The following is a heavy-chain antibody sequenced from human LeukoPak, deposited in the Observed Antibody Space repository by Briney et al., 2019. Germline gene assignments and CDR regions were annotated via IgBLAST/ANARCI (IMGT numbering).Heavy chain of an antibody. J-gene: IGHJ4*02. V-gene: IGHV3-15*01. CDR3: TTDDYYYGSGSYCPLGSY. CDR2: IKSKTDGGKI. D-gene: IGHD3-10*01. Sequence: GGSLILSCAASAFTFSKAYMSWVRQAPGKGLEWVGRIKSKTDGGKIDYAAPVKGRFTISRDDSKNTLYLQMNSLKAEDTAVYYCTTDDYYYGSGSYCPLGSYWGQGTLVTVSS. CDR1: AFTFSKAY.